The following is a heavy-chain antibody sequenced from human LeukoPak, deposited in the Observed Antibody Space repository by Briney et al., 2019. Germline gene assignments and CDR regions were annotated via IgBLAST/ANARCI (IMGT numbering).Heavy chain of an antibody. CDR3: ARGPDFWSGYPRY. CDR2: INHSGST. Sequence: KSSETLSLTCAVYGGSFSGYYWSWIRQPPGKGLEWIGEINHSGSTNYNPSLKSRVTISVDTSKNQFSLKLSSVTAADTAVYYCARGPDFWSGYPRYWGQGTLVTVSS. D-gene: IGHD3-3*01. V-gene: IGHV4-34*01. J-gene: IGHJ4*02. CDR1: GGSFSGYY.